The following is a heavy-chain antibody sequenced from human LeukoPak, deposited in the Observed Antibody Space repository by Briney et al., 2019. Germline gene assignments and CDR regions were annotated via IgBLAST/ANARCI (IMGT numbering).Heavy chain of an antibody. CDR1: GFTFSSYT. J-gene: IGHJ3*02. CDR3: AREIPAAMSAFDI. Sequence: GGSLRPSCAASGFTFSSYTMNWVRQAPGKGLEWVSSISSSSNYIYYADSVKGRFTISRDNAKNSLFLQMNSLRAEDTAVYYCAREIPAAMSAFDIWGQGTVVTVSS. CDR2: ISSSSNYI. D-gene: IGHD2-2*01. V-gene: IGHV3-21*01.